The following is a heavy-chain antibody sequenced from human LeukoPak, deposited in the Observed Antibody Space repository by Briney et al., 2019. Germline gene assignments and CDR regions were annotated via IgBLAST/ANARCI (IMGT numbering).Heavy chain of an antibody. Sequence: PGGSLRLSCAASGFTFSTYWMHWVRQAPGKGLAWVSRIDSDGSETSYAGSVKGRFTISRDNAKNTVYLQMNSLRVEDTAVYYCVSSMYSSSTFWGQGTLVTVSS. CDR2: IDSDGSET. J-gene: IGHJ4*02. CDR3: VSSMYSSSTF. D-gene: IGHD6-6*01. V-gene: IGHV3-74*01. CDR1: GFTFSTYW.